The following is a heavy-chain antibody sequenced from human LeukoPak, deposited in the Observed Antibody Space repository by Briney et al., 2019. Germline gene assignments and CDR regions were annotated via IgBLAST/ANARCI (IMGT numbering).Heavy chain of an antibody. V-gene: IGHV1-69*04. Sequence: ASVKVSCKASGGTFSSYAISWLRQAPGQGLEWMGRIIPILGIANYAQKFQGRVTITADKSTSTAYMELSSLRSEDTAVYYCASGGEGQLTFDYWGQGTLVTVSS. CDR1: GGTFSSYA. D-gene: IGHD3-10*01. J-gene: IGHJ4*02. CDR3: ASGGEGQLTFDY. CDR2: IIPILGIA.